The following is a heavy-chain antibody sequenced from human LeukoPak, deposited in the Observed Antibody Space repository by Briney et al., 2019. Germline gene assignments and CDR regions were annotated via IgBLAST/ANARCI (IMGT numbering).Heavy chain of an antibody. CDR3: ARGWGSSWYNWFDP. CDR1: GFTVSSNY. V-gene: IGHV3-66*01. CDR2: IYSGGST. D-gene: IGHD6-13*01. Sequence: GGSLRLSCAASGFTVSSNYMSWVRQAPGKGLDWVSDIYSGGSTYYADSVKGRFTISRDNSKNTLYLQMNSLRGEDTAVYYCARGWGSSWYNWFDPWGQGTLVTVSS. J-gene: IGHJ5*02.